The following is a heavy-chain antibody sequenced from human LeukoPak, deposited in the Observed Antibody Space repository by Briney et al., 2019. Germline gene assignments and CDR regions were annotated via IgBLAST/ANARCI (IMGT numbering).Heavy chain of an antibody. J-gene: IGHJ3*02. V-gene: IGHV1-69*06. CDR1: GGTFSSYA. CDR3: AGDGLITGTDDAFDI. CDR2: IIPIFGTA. Sequence: ASVKVSCKASGGTFSSYAISWVRQAPGQGLEWMGGIIPIFGTANYAQKFQGRVTITADKSTSTAYMELSSLRSEDTAVYYCAGDGLITGTDDAFDIWGQGTMVTVSS. D-gene: IGHD1-20*01.